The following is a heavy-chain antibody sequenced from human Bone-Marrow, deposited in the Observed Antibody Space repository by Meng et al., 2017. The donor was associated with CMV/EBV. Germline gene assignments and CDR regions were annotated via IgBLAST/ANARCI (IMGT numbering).Heavy chain of an antibody. V-gene: IGHV3-NL1*01. CDR2: IYSGGSST. D-gene: IGHD4-17*01. CDR1: GFTFSSYA. Sequence: GESLKISCAASGFTFSSYAMSWVRQAPGKGLEWVSVIYSGGSSTYYADSVKGRFTISRDNSKNTLYLQMNSLRAEDTAVYYCARVPSTVTTGWEDYWGQGTLVTVSS. CDR3: ARVPSTVTTGWEDY. J-gene: IGHJ4*02.